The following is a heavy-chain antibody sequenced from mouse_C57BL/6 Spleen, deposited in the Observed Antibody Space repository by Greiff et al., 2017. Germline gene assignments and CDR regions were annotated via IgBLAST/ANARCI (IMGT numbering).Heavy chain of an antibody. Sequence: VQLQQSGAELARPGASVKLSCKASGYTFTSYGISWVKQRTGQGLEWIGEIYPRSGNTYYNEKFKGKATLTADKSSSTAYMELRSLTSEDSAVYFCAREGTTVVAGGYFDYWGQGTTLTVSS. D-gene: IGHD1-1*01. CDR3: AREGTTVVAGGYFDY. V-gene: IGHV1-81*01. CDR2: IYPRSGNT. J-gene: IGHJ2*01. CDR1: GYTFTSYG.